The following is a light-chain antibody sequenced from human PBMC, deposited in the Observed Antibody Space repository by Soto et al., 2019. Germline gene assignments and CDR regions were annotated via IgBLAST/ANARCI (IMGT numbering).Light chain of an antibody. CDR1: QSISSY. V-gene: IGKV1-39*01. CDR3: QQSYSTVT. CDR2: AAS. Sequence: DIQMTQSPSSLSASVGDRVTITCRASQSISSYLNWYQQKPGTAPKLLIYAASSLQSGVPSRFNASGSGTDFTLTISSLQPEDFATYYCQQSYSTVTFGQGTRLEIK. J-gene: IGKJ5*01.